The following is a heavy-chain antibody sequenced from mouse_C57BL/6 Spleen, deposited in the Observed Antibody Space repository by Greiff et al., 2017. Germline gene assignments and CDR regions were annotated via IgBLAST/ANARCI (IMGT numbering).Heavy chain of an antibody. V-gene: IGHV1-9*01. Sequence: QVQLQQSGAELMKPGASVKLSCKATGYTFTGYWIEWVKQRPGHGLEWIGEILPGSGSTNYNEKFKGKATFTADTSSNTAYMKLSSLTTEDSAISYCARCPHYGSSYYFAYWGHGTTLTVSS. CDR3: ARCPHYGSSYYFAY. CDR1: GYTFTGYW. CDR2: ILPGSGST. J-gene: IGHJ2*01. D-gene: IGHD1-1*01.